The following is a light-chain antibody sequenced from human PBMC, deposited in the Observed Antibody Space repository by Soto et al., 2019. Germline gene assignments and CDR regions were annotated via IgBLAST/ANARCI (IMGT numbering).Light chain of an antibody. J-gene: IGKJ1*01. Sequence: DIQMTQSPSTLPASVGDRVTITCRPSQSISNWVAWYQQKPGTAPKVLIYHASNLQSGVPSRFSGSGSGTEFSLTTGSLQPDDFATYYCQQYNSYSFGQGTKVDIK. CDR2: HAS. V-gene: IGKV1-5*01. CDR1: QSISNW. CDR3: QQYNSYS.